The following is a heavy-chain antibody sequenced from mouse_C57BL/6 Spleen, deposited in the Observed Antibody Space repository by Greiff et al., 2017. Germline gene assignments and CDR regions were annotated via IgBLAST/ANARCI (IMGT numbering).Heavy chain of an antibody. CDR2: ISSGGDYI. Sequence: DVKLQESGEGLVKPGGSLKLSCAASGFTFSSYAMSWVRQTPEKRLEWVAYISSGGDYIYYADTVKGRFTISRDNARNTLYLQMSSLKSEDTAMYYCTRDGGRGVFDYWGQGTTLTVSS. J-gene: IGHJ2*01. CDR1: GFTFSSYA. D-gene: IGHD2-3*01. CDR3: TRDGGRGVFDY. V-gene: IGHV5-9-1*02.